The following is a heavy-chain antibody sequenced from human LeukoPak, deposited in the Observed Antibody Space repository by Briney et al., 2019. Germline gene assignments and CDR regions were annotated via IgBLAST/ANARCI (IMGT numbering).Heavy chain of an antibody. CDR2: ISSDGDST. V-gene: IGHV3-64*02. CDR1: GFTFSHYA. D-gene: IGHD4-17*01. CDR3: VRGPQPYGDSGGRGFDF. Sequence: GGSLRLSCFASGFTFSHYAMHWVRQAPGKGLECVSVISSDGDSTSYADSVKDRFIISRDNSKSTLYLQMGSLTAEDLAVYFCVRGPQPYGDSGGRGFDFWGQGTMVTVSS. J-gene: IGHJ3*01.